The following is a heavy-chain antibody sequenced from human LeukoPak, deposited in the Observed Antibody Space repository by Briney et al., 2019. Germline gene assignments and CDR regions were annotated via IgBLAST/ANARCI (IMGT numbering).Heavy chain of an antibody. V-gene: IGHV3-48*03. J-gene: IGHJ4*02. CDR2: ISSSGSTI. D-gene: IGHD3-16*02. CDR1: GFTFSSYE. CDR3: AKIGPGVLSYYFDY. Sequence: PGGSLRLSCAASGFTFSSYEMNWVRQAPGKGLEWVSYISSSGSTIYYADSVKGRFTISRDNAKNSLYLQMNSLRAEDTAVYHCAKIGPGVLSYYFDYWGQGTLVTVSS.